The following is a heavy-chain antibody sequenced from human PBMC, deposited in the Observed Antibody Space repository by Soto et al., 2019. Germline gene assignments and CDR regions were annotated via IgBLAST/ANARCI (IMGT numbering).Heavy chain of an antibody. V-gene: IGHV1-8*01. CDR3: ARVRVSCSGGSCSRETYYFDY. Sequence: AFLQVSDEPCGDSVNSYDIASVHKTKEKRQEWMGWMSPFSANTAYGQRFQGRVTMTWDTSRSTAYMELTSLRSEDTAVYYCARVRVSCSGGSCSRETYYFDYWGQGTLVTVSS. J-gene: IGHJ4*02. CDR2: MSPFSANT. D-gene: IGHD2-15*01. CDR1: GDSVNSYD.